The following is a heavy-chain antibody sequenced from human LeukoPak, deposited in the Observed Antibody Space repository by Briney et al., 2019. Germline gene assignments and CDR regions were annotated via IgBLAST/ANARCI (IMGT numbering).Heavy chain of an antibody. Sequence: PSETLSLTCAVYGVSFSGYYWSWIRQPPGKGLEWIGEINHSGSTNYNPSLKSRVTISVDTSKNQFSLKLSSVTAADTAVYYCARGGSDIVVVVAATANWFDPWGQGTLVTVSS. V-gene: IGHV4-34*01. D-gene: IGHD2-15*01. CDR1: GVSFSGYY. CDR2: INHSGST. J-gene: IGHJ5*02. CDR3: ARGGSDIVVVVAATANWFDP.